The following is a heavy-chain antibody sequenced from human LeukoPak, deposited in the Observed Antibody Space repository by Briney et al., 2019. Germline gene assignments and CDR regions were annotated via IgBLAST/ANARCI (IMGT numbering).Heavy chain of an antibody. CDR3: ARVDSGGHSDFDYFDY. Sequence: ASVKVSCKASGYTFTSYVISWVRQAPGQGLEWMGWISAYNGNTYYSQNLQGRVTMTTDTSTSTAYMELRSLTSDDTAVYYCARVDSGGHSDFDYFDYWGQGTLVTVSP. J-gene: IGHJ4*02. CDR2: ISAYNGNT. V-gene: IGHV1-18*01. D-gene: IGHD4-23*01. CDR1: GYTFTSYV.